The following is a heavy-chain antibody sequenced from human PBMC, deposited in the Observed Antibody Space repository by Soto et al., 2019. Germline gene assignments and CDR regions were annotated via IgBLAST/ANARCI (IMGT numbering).Heavy chain of an antibody. CDR3: ASGYCTSTSCYSPADS. D-gene: IGHD2-2*03. Sequence: QVHLVESGGGVVQPGRSLRLSCAASGFTFSRSGMHWVRQAPGKGLEWVAVIWFDGSTKYYADSVKGRFTISRDNSKNTLYLQMNSLRAEDTAMYFCASGYCTSTSCYSPADSWGQGTLVTVSS. CDR1: GFTFSRSG. J-gene: IGHJ5*02. V-gene: IGHV3-33*01. CDR2: IWFDGSTK.